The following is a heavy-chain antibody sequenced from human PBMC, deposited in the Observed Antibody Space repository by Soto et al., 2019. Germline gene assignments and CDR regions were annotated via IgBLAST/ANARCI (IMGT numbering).Heavy chain of an antibody. CDR2: ISGSSDNT. CDR1: GFTFSNYA. CDR3: ARIRGTPGAY. J-gene: IGHJ4*02. V-gene: IGHV3-23*01. Sequence: GGSLRLSCAASGFTFSNYAMSWVRQAPGKGLEWVSSISGSSDNTYYAESVKGRFTISRDNSKNTLYLQMNSLRAEDTAVYFCARIRGTPGAYWGQGTLVTVSS. D-gene: IGHD1-26*01.